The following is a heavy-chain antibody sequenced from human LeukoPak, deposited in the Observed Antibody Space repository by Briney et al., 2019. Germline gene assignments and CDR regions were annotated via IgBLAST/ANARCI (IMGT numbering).Heavy chain of an antibody. Sequence: SETLSLTCAVYGGSFSGYYWGWIRQPPGKGLEWLGEIIHGGRTTYNPSLKSRVTPSEHTSQNQLSMKLSSVTPADTAVYYCARSGSGGNAARWTRITMVRGVPIDYWGQGTLVTVSS. CDR1: GGSFSGYY. CDR2: IIHGGRT. CDR3: ARSGSGGNAARWTRITMVRGVPIDY. D-gene: IGHD3-10*01. J-gene: IGHJ4*02. V-gene: IGHV4-34*12.